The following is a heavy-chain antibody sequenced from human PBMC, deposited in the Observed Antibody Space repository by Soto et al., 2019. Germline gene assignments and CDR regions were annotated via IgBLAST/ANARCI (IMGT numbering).Heavy chain of an antibody. D-gene: IGHD6-6*01. J-gene: IGHJ4*02. CDR1: GYTLTNYY. V-gene: IGHV1-46*01. Sequence: ASVTVSCKTSGYTLTNYYMHWVRQAPLQVLEWMGIIDTSGSRTSYAQKIQGRVTRTRDTSTSTVYIELSSLRSEDTAVYYCARNHRSTAEYTSSSFSFGYWGQETLLTVSS. CDR2: IDTSGSRT. CDR3: ARNHRSTAEYTSSSFSFGY.